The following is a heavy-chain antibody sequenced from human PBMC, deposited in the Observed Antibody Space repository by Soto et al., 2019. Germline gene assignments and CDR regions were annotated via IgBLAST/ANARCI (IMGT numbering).Heavy chain of an antibody. CDR1: GVSLTNYY. CDR2: IYYSGSA. Sequence: PSETLSLTCSVSGVSLTNYYWSWVRQPPGKGLEWIGHIYYSGSAKYNPSLKSRVTISVDTSKNQFSLKLTSVTAADTAVYYCARDKITGLFDYWGQGTLVTVSS. V-gene: IGHV4-59*12. J-gene: IGHJ4*02. D-gene: IGHD2-8*02. CDR3: ARDKITGLFDY.